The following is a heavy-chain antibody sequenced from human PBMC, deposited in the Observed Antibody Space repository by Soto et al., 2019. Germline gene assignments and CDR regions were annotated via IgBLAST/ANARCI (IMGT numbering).Heavy chain of an antibody. CDR1: GFTFSDYY. J-gene: IGHJ6*02. CDR3: ARVLWGYDYGMDV. D-gene: IGHD2-15*01. Sequence: QVQLVESGGGLVQPGGSLRLSCAASGFTFSDYYMSCIRQAPGKGLEGVSYISSSSSYTNYADSVKGRFTISRDNAKNSLYLQMNSLRAEDTAVYYCARVLWGYDYGMDVWGQGTTVTVSS. CDR2: ISSSSSYT. V-gene: IGHV3-11*05.